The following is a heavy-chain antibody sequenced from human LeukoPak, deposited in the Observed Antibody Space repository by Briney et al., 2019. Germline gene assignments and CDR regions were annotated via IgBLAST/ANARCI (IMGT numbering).Heavy chain of an antibody. CDR1: GFTFSSYG. V-gene: IGHV3-33*01. CDR2: IWYDGSNK. J-gene: IGHJ4*02. CDR3: ARDSSVASFDY. D-gene: IGHD6-19*01. Sequence: PGGSLRLSCAASGFTFSSYGMHWVRQAPGKGLEWVAVIWYDGSNKYYADSVKGRFTISRDNSKNTLYLQMNSLRAEDTAVYYCARDSSVASFDYWGQGTLVTVSS.